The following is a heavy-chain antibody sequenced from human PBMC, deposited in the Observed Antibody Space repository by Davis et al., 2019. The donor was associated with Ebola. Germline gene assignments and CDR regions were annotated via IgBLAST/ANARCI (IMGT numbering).Heavy chain of an antibody. CDR2: IIPIFGTA. Sequence: SVRVSCKASGGTFSSYAISWVRQAPGQGLEWMGGIIPIFGTANYAQKFQGRVTITADESTSTAYMELSSLRSEDTAVYYCAREVGLYGRSFDYWGQGTLVTVSS. D-gene: IGHD2-2*02. J-gene: IGHJ4*02. CDR3: AREVGLYGRSFDY. CDR1: GGTFSSYA. V-gene: IGHV1-69*13.